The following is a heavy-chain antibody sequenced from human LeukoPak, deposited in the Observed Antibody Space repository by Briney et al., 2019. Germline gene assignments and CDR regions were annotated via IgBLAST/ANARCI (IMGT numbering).Heavy chain of an antibody. CDR2: IYHSGST. CDR1: GGSISSSNW. D-gene: IGHD6-25*01. J-gene: IGHJ4*02. CDR3: AKMGSSGTYFDK. Sequence: SESLSLTCAVSGGSISSSNWWSCLRQPPGKGLEWIGEIYHSGSTNYNPSLKSRVTISVDKSKNQFSLKLNSVTAADTAVYYCAKMGSSGTYFDKGGQGKLVTVSS. V-gene: IGHV4-4*02.